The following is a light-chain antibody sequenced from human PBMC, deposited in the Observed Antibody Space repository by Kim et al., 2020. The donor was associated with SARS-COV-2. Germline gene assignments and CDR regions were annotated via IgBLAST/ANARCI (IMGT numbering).Light chain of an antibody. CDR3: TSYTGADTVV. V-gene: IGLV2-14*03. J-gene: IGLJ2*01. CDR2: DGS. CDR1: SRLVGDYNY. Sequence: GQSITISCPGTSRLVGDYNYVSWYQQHPDKAPKLIIYDGSDRPSGVSTHFSGSKSGNTASLTISGLQAADEADYYCTSYTGADTVVFGGGTQLTVL.